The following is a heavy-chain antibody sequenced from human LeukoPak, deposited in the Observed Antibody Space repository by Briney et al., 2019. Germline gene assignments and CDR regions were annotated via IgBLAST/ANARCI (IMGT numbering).Heavy chain of an antibody. CDR2: ISWDGGTR. D-gene: IGHD1-7*01. Sequence: GGSLRLSCAASGFTFHEYTMHWVRLAPGKGLEWVSLISWDGGTRYYADSVKGRFTISRDNAKNSPYLQMNSLRVEDTAVYYCARDGDYDWNYRSGFDYWGQGTLVTVSS. CDR1: GFTFHEYT. CDR3: ARDGDYDWNYRSGFDY. V-gene: IGHV3-43*01. J-gene: IGHJ4*02.